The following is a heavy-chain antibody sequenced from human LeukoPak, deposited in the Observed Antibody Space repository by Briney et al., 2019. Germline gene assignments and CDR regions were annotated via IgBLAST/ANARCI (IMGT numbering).Heavy chain of an antibody. CDR1: GGSISSYY. V-gene: IGHV4-4*07. Sequence: SETLSLTCTVSGGSISSYYWSWIRQPAGKGLEWIGRIYTSGSTNYNPSLKSRVTMSVDTSKNQFSLKLSSVTAADTAVYYCAREQAYYYDSSGYYYPNWFDPWGQGTLVTVSS. CDR3: AREQAYYYDSSGYYYPNWFDP. CDR2: IYTSGST. D-gene: IGHD3-22*01. J-gene: IGHJ5*02.